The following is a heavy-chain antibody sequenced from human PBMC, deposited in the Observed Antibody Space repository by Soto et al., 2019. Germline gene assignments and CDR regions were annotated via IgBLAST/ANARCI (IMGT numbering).Heavy chain of an antibody. V-gene: IGHV3-53*01. J-gene: IGHJ4*02. CDR3: AGGSDSSSWPRFDY. CDR1: GFTVRSNY. D-gene: IGHD6-13*01. CDR2: IYSGGST. Sequence: EVQLVESGGGLIQPGGSLRLSCAASGFTVRSNYMSWVRQAPGRGLEWVSIIYSGGSTYYADSVKGRFTISRDISKNTLYVQMSTLRSEDTAIYYCAGGSDSSSWPRFDYLGQGTLVNVSS.